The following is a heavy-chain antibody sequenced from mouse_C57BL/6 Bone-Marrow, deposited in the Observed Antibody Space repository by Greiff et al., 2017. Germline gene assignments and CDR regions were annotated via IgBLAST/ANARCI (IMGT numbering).Heavy chain of an antibody. CDR1: GYAFSSYW. CDR2: IYPGDGDT. D-gene: IGHD4-1*01. Sequence: VQLQQSGAELVKPGASVKISCKASGYAFSSYWMNWVKQRPGKGLEWIGQIYPGDGDTNYNGKFKGKATLTADKSSSTAYMQLSSLTSEDSAVYYCAGDLTGSGFDYWGQGTTLTVSS. J-gene: IGHJ2*01. V-gene: IGHV1-80*01. CDR3: AGDLTGSGFDY.